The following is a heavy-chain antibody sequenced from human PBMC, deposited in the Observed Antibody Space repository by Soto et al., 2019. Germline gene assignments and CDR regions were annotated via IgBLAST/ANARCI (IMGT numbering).Heavy chain of an antibody. CDR3: ARRAYCGGVNCWAFGV. J-gene: IGHJ3*01. V-gene: IGHV4-59*08. D-gene: IGHD2-21*01. CDR1: GVSITSYH. Sequence: QVQLQESGPGLVKPSETLSLTCSVSGVSITSYHWGWIRQPPGKGLEWIGYRDHSGSTDYNPSLLSRFTISKDTSRNQFSLGLASVTAADTAVYYCARRAYCGGVNCWAFGVWGQGTTVTVSP. CDR2: RDHSGST.